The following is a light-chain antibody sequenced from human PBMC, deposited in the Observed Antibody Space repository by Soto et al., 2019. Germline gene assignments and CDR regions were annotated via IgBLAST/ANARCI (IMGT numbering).Light chain of an antibody. CDR3: QQRFNWPRT. V-gene: IGKV3-11*01. J-gene: IGKJ1*01. CDR2: DVS. Sequence: EIVLAQSPATLSFSPGGRATLSFRASQSVSSYLAWFQQKPGQAPRLLIYDVSNRATGIPARFSGSGSGTDFTLTIRSLEPEDVAVYYCQQRFNWPRTFGQGTKVDIK. CDR1: QSVSSY.